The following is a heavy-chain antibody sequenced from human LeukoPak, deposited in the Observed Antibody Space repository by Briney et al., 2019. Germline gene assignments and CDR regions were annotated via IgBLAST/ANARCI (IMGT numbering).Heavy chain of an antibody. CDR2: IRDSGTT. CDR3: ARDHDFAFDN. J-gene: IGHJ4*02. V-gene: IGHV3-69-1*01. D-gene: IGHD2-21*02. Sequence: PGGSLRLSCAPSGFTFSTYPMNWVRQAPGKGLEWISHIRDSGTTDYADSVKGRFTLSRDNAKNSLYLQLSSLRAEDTAVYYCARDHDFAFDNWGQGTLVTVSS. CDR1: GFTFSTYP.